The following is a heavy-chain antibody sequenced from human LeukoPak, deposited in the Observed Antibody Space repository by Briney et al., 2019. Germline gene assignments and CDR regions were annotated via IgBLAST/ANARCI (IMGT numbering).Heavy chain of an antibody. CDR1: GFTFSSYA. D-gene: IGHD3-10*01. Sequence: QPGGSLRLSCAASGFTFSSYAMSWVRQAPGKGLEWVSAISGSGGSTYYADSVKGRFTISRDNSKNTLYLQMNSLRAEDTAVYYCASSYSINYPTDRIFDYWGQGTLVTVSS. CDR2: ISGSGGST. CDR3: ASSYSINYPTDRIFDY. V-gene: IGHV3-23*01. J-gene: IGHJ4*02.